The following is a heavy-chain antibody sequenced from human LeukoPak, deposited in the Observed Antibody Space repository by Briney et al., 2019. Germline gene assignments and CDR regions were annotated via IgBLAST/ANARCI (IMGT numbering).Heavy chain of an antibody. J-gene: IGHJ4*02. V-gene: IGHV3-23*01. D-gene: IGHD7-27*01. CDR1: GFTFSSYS. CDR3: AKPGVRTGDFDY. Sequence: GGSLRLSCAASGFTFSSYSMNWVRQAPGKGLEWVSAISGSGGSTYYADSVKGRFTISRDNSKNTLYLQMNSLRAEDTAVYYCAKPGVRTGDFDYWGQGTLVTVSS. CDR2: ISGSGGST.